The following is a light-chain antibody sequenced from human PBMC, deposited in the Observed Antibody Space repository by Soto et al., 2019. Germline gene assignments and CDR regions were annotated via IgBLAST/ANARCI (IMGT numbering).Light chain of an antibody. CDR2: SNN. CDR1: SSNIGSNY. Sequence: QAVVTQPPSASGTPGQRVTISCSGSSSNIGSNYVYWYQHLPGTAPKLLIYSNNQRPSGVPDRFSGSKSGTSASLAISGLRSEDEADYYCAAWDDSLSGGVFGGGTKLTVL. CDR3: AAWDDSLSGGV. V-gene: IGLV1-47*01. J-gene: IGLJ3*02.